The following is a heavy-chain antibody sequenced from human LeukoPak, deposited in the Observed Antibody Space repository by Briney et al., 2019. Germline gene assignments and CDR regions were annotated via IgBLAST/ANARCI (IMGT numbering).Heavy chain of an antibody. CDR1: GFTFSSYS. V-gene: IGHV3-21*01. J-gene: IGHJ4*02. Sequence: GGSLRLSCAASGFTFSSYSMNWVRQAPGKGLEWVSSISSSSSYIYYADSVKGRFTISRDNAKNSLYLQMNSLRAEDTAVYYCAGDKEDILTGCGSSYYFDYWGQGTLVTVSS. CDR2: ISSSSSYI. CDR3: AGDKEDILTGCGSSYYFDY. D-gene: IGHD3-9*01.